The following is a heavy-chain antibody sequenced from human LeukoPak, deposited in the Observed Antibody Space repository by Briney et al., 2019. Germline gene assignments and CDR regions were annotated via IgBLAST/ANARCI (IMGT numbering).Heavy chain of an antibody. CDR3: ARAPVGYCSGGTCKRYFDY. V-gene: IGHV4-30-4*01. CDR2: INFSGST. J-gene: IGHJ4*02. Sequence: SETLSLTCTVSGGSISSGDYYWSWIRQPPGKGLEYIGYINFSGSTSYNPSLKGRLTISVVTSKNRFSLKLSSVTAADTAVYYCARAPVGYCSGGTCKRYFDYWGQGTLVTVSS. CDR1: GGSISSGDYY. D-gene: IGHD2-15*01.